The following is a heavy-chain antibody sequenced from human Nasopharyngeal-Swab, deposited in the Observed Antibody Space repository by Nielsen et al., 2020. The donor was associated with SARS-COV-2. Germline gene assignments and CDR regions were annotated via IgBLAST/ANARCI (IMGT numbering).Heavy chain of an antibody. CDR1: GFTFSNAW. J-gene: IGHJ6*03. V-gene: IGHV3-15*01. D-gene: IGHD6-19*01. CDR3: TTDPQQWLVEYYYYMDV. CDR2: IKRKTDGGTT. Sequence: GGSLRLSCAASGFTFSNAWMSWVRQAPGKGLEWVGRIKRKTDGGTTDYAAPVKGRFTISRDDSKNTLYLQMNSLKTEDTAVYYCTTDPQQWLVEYYYYMDVWGKGTTVTVSS.